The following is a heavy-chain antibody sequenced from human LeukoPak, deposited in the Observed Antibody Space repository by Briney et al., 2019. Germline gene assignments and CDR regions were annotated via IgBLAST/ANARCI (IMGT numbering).Heavy chain of an antibody. CDR3: ASPDYYGPGSYKFDP. D-gene: IGHD3-10*01. CDR1: AYTFTGYY. CDR2: INPNNGAT. V-gene: IGHV1-2*02. Sequence: ASVTVSCKASAYTFTGYYMHWVRQAPGQGLEWMGWINPNNGATKYAQKLRGRVTMTSDTSISTGYMELGSLTSDDTAVYYCASPDYYGPGSYKFDPWGQGTLVTVSS. J-gene: IGHJ5*02.